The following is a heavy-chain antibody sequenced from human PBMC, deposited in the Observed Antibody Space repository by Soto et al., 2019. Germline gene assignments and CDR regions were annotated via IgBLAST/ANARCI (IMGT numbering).Heavy chain of an antibody. J-gene: IGHJ4*02. Sequence: QVQLVESGGGVVQPGRSLRLSCAASGFTFSSYGMHWVRQAPGKGLEWVAVISYDGSDKYYADSVKGRFTISRDNSKNXLNLQMNSLRADDTAVYYCAKALGELSPESYDYWGXG. V-gene: IGHV3-30*18. D-gene: IGHD3-16*02. CDR2: ISYDGSDK. CDR1: GFTFSSYG. CDR3: AKALGELSPESYDY.